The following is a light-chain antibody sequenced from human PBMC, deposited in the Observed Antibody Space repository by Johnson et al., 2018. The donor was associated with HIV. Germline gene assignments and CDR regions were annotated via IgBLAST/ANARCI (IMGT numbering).Light chain of an antibody. Sequence: QLVLTQPPSVSAAPGQKVTISCSGSSSNIGNNYVSWYQQLPGTAPKLLIYDNKKRPSGIPDRFSGSKSGTSATLDITGLQTGDEADYYCGTWDSSLGAWVFGTGTKVTVL. CDR2: DNK. J-gene: IGLJ1*01. CDR3: GTWDSSLGAWV. CDR1: SSNIGNNY. V-gene: IGLV1-51*01.